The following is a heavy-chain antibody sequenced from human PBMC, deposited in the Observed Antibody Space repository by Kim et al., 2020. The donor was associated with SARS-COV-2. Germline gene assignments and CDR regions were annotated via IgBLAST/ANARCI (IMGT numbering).Heavy chain of an antibody. J-gene: IGHJ3*02. V-gene: IGHV4-59*01. CDR2: MYYSCSA. Sequence: SETLSLTCTVSGGSISSYYWSWIRQPPGKGLEWVGYMYYSCSANYNPSLKSRVTISVDTSKNQFSLKVSSVTAADTAVYYCARGFDIWGQGTMVTVSS. CDR1: GGSISSYY. CDR3: ARGFDI.